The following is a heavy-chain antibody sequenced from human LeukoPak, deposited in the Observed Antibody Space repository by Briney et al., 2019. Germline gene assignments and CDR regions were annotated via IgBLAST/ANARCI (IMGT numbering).Heavy chain of an antibody. V-gene: IGHV3-21*01. CDR1: GFTFSTYS. J-gene: IGHJ4*02. Sequence: GGSLRLSCAASGFTFSTYSMNWVRQAPGEGLEWVSSIIGPSSHIFYADSVKGRLPSSRDNAKHSLYLQMNILRVDDTAVYYCVRGSSGDYEYWGQGVLVTVSS. CDR3: VRGSSGDYEY. D-gene: IGHD4-17*01. CDR2: IIGPSSHI.